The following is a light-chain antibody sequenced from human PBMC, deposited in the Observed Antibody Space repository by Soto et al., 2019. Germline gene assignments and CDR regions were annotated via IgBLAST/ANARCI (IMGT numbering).Light chain of an antibody. Sequence: DLQMTQSPSTLSASVGDRVTITCRASQSISSWLAWYQQKPGKAPKLLIYDASSLERGVPSRFSGSGSVTEFTRTISSLQPDDFATYYCQQYNSYSRTFGQGTKVDSK. J-gene: IGKJ1*01. CDR3: QQYNSYSRT. CDR1: QSISSW. V-gene: IGKV1-5*01. CDR2: DAS.